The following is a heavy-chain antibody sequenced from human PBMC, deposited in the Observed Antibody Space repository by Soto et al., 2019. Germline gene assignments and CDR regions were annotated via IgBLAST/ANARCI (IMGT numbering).Heavy chain of an antibody. CDR2: ISGSGGST. V-gene: IGHV3-23*01. CDR3: AKDDSSGYSPPPAVS. Sequence: GRSLRLSCAASEFTFSSSAMSWVRQAPGKGLEWVSAISGSGGSTYYADSVKGRFTISRDNSKNTLYLQMNSLRAEDTSVYYSAKDDSSGYSPPPAVSWGQGT. J-gene: IGHJ5*02. D-gene: IGHD3-22*01. CDR1: EFTFSSSA.